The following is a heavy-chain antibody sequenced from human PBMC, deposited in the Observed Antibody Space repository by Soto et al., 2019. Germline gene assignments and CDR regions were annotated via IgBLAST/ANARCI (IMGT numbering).Heavy chain of an antibody. D-gene: IGHD3-10*01. CDR1: GGTFSSYA. CDR3: ATGRGVNFYYGMDV. Sequence: VQLVQSGAEVKKPGSSVKVSCKASGGTFSSYAMSWVRQAPGKGLEWVSAISGSGGSTYYADSVKGRFTISRDNSKNTLYLQMNSLRAEDTAVYYCATGRGVNFYYGMDVWGQGTTVTVSS. CDR2: ISGSGGST. J-gene: IGHJ6*02. V-gene: IGHV3-23*04.